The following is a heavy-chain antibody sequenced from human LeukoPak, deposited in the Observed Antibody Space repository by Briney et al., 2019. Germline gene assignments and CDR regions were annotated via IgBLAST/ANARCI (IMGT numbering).Heavy chain of an antibody. CDR2: TDYRSKWYN. CDR3: AREGSSSGGFDY. Sequence: PSQTLSLTCAISGDSVSSNSAAWNWIRQSPSRGLEWLGRTDYRSKWYNDYAVSVKSRMTINPDTSKNQFYLQLNSVNPEVTAVYYGAREGSSSGGFDYWGQGTLVTVSS. CDR1: GDSVSSNSAA. J-gene: IGHJ4*02. D-gene: IGHD6-6*01. V-gene: IGHV6-1*01.